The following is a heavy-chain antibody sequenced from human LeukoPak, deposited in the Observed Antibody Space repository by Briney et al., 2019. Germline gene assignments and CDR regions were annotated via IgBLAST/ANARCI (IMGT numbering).Heavy chain of an antibody. Sequence: PGGSLRLSCAASGFTISTNYMTWVRQALGKGLQWVSVLYSGDATYYADSVKGRFTISGDNSKNTLYLQMNSLRAEDTAVYYCARGAPIRDYDNYGIVDYWGQGTLVTVSS. D-gene: IGHD3-22*01. CDR2: LYSGDAT. CDR3: ARGAPIRDYDNYGIVDY. V-gene: IGHV3-66*01. J-gene: IGHJ4*02. CDR1: GFTISTNY.